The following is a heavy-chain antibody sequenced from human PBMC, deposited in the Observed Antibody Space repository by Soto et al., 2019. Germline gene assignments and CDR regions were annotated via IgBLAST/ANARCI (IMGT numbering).Heavy chain of an antibody. CDR3: VKSGYPYTALYY. CDR1: GFTLGAEY. V-gene: IGHV3-11*06. CDR2: SSNSGSFT. Sequence: LRRSYTGSGFTLGAEYMSWIRQAPGKGLEWIGYSSNSGSFTRYADSVKGRFSISRDNAKNSLYLQINSLRGYDTAIYSCVKSGYPYTALYYWRQGT. J-gene: IGHJ4*02. D-gene: IGHD2-21*02.